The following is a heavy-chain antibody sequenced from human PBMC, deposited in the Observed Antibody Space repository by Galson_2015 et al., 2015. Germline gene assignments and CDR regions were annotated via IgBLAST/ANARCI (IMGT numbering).Heavy chain of an antibody. CDR2: MSGSGTTT. D-gene: IGHD2-15*01. Sequence: SLRLSCAAAGFTFSNYAMNWVRQAPGKGLEWVSGMSGSGTTTYYANSVKGRFTISRDNSKNTLYLHMNSLRAEDTALYYCARACLPCSGDSYYSIHRGFDYWGQGTLVTVSS. CDR1: GFTFSNYA. CDR3: ARACLPCSGDSYYSIHRGFDY. V-gene: IGHV3-23*01. J-gene: IGHJ4*02.